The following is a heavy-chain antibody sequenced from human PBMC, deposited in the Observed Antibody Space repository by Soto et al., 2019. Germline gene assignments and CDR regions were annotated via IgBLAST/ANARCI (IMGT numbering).Heavy chain of an antibody. CDR1: GYTFTSYY. J-gene: IGHJ4*02. Sequence: ASVKVSCKASGYTFTSYYMHWVRQAPGQGLDWMGIINPSGGSTSYAQKFQGRVTMTRDTSTSTVYMELSSLRSEDTAVYYCATLGYCTNGVCPDPYYFDYWGQGTLVTVSS. D-gene: IGHD2-8*01. CDR3: ATLGYCTNGVCPDPYYFDY. CDR2: INPSGGST. V-gene: IGHV1-46*03.